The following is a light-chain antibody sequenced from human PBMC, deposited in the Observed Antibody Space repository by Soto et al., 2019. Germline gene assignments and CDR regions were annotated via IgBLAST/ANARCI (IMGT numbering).Light chain of an antibody. CDR1: TSNIGTNS. Sequence: QSVLTQPPSASGTPGQRVTISCSGSTSNIGTNSVNWYQQLPGTAPKLLIYSDTRRPSGVPDRFSGSRSGPSASLAISGLQSEDEAEYFCSAWDDSLNGPWVFGGGTKLTVL. V-gene: IGLV1-44*01. CDR3: SAWDDSLNGPWV. CDR2: SDT. J-gene: IGLJ3*02.